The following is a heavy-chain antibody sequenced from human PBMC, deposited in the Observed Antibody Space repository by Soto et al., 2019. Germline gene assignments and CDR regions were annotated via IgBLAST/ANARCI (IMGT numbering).Heavy chain of an antibody. CDR2: IFSNDEK. Sequence: QVTLKESGPVLVKPTETLTLTCTVSGFSLSNARMGVSWIRQPPGKALEWLAHIFSNDEKSYSTSLKSRLTISTDTSKCQVVLTMTNMDPVDTATYYCARIREGYGDYGADYWGQGTLVTVSS. D-gene: IGHD4-17*01. J-gene: IGHJ4*02. CDR3: ARIREGYGDYGADY. V-gene: IGHV2-26*01. CDR1: GFSLSNARMG.